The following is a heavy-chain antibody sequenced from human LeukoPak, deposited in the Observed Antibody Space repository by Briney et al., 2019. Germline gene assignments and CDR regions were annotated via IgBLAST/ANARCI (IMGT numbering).Heavy chain of an antibody. CDR1: GFIFSSCW. J-gene: IGHJ4*02. CDR2: IKQDGSEI. CDR3: ARDEDWREIS. D-gene: IGHD3/OR15-3a*01. Sequence: GGSLRLSCAASGFIFSSCWMGWVRQAPGKGLEWVANIKQDGSEICYVDSVKGRFTISRDNAKNSLYLQMNSLRAEDTAVYYCARDEDWREISWGQGTLVTVSS. V-gene: IGHV3-7*01.